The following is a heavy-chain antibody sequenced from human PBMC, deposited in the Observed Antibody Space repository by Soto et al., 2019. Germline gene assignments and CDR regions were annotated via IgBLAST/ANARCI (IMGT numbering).Heavy chain of an antibody. J-gene: IGHJ3*02. CDR3: PRHGTAAHDLLAI. Sequence: SETLSLTCTVSGGSISSSSYYWGWIRQPPGKGLEWIGSIYYSGSTYYNPSLKSRVTISVDTSKNQFSLKLSSVTAADTAVFYCPRHGTAAHDLLAIWGQGTKVTVSS. D-gene: IGHD2-2*01. V-gene: IGHV4-39*01. CDR1: GGSISSSSYY. CDR2: IYYSGST.